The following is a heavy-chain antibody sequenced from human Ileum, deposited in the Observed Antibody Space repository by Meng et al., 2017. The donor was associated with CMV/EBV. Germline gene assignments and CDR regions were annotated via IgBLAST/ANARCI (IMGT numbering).Heavy chain of an antibody. CDR3: TYGWPLKY. J-gene: IGHJ4*02. CDR1: DSVSISTES. CDR2: TWYGSKWYY. V-gene: IGHV6-1*01. D-gene: IGHD3-10*01. Sequence: QVQLHQSGPGLVRPSPTLSLPCAGDSVSISTESWNWIRQSPSRGLEWLGRTWYGSKWYYEYAVSVKSRITIIPDTSQNQISLQLNSVTPDDTAVYYCTYGWPLKYWGQGSLVTVSS.